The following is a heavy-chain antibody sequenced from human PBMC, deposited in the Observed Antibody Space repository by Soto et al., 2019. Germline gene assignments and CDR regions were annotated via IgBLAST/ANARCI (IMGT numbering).Heavy chain of an antibody. D-gene: IGHD3-10*01. V-gene: IGHV4-30-4*01. Sequence: SETLSLTCTVSGGSISSGDYYWSWIRQPPGKGLEWIGYIYYSGSTYYNPSLKSRVTISVDTSKNQFSLKLSSVTAADTAVYYCARPIPEWFGELSGSFDPWGQGTLVTVSS. CDR1: GGSISSGDYY. CDR3: ARPIPEWFGELSGSFDP. J-gene: IGHJ5*02. CDR2: IYYSGST.